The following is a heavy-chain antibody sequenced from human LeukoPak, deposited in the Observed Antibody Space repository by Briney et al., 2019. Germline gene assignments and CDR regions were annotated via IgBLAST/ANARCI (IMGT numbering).Heavy chain of an antibody. J-gene: IGHJ4*02. CDR2: ISSSGSTI. CDR3: ARDLTMVRGVPY. V-gene: IGHV3-48*03. CDR1: GFTFSSYE. Sequence: GGSLRLSCAASGFTFSSYEMNWVRQAPGKGLEWVSYISSSGSTIYYADSVKGRFTISRDNAKNSLYLQMNSLRAEDTAVYYCARDLTMVRGVPYWGQGTLVTVSS. D-gene: IGHD3-10*01.